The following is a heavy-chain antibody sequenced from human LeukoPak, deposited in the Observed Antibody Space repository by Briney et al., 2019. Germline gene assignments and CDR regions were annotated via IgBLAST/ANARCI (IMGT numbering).Heavy chain of an antibody. CDR3: ARDRKYDSSGYYHY. CDR2: ISSSSSYI. V-gene: IGHV3-21*01. D-gene: IGHD3-22*01. CDR1: GFTFSSFS. Sequence: GGSLRLSCAASGFTFSSFSMNWVRQAPGKGLEWVSSISSSSSYIYYADSVKGRFTISRDNAKNSLYLQMNSLRAEDTAVYYCARDRKYDSSGYYHYWGQGTLVTVSS. J-gene: IGHJ4*02.